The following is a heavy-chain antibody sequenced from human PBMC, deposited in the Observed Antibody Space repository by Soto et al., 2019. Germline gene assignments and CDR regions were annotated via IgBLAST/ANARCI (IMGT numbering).Heavy chain of an antibody. Sequence: EVQLLESGGGLVQPGGSLRLSCAASGFTFSSYAMSWVRQAPGKGLEWVSAISGSGGSTYYAASVKGRFTTSRDNSKNTLYLQMHSLRAEDTAGYYCAKAPDCSGGSCYWDSYFDYWGQGTMVTVSS. J-gene: IGHJ4*02. V-gene: IGHV3-23*01. CDR3: AKAPDCSGGSCYWDSYFDY. CDR1: GFTFSSYA. CDR2: ISGSGGST. D-gene: IGHD2-15*01.